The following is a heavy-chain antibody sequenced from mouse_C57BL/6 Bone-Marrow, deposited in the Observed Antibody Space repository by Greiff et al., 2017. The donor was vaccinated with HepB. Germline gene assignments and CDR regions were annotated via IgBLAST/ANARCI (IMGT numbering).Heavy chain of an antibody. D-gene: IGHD1-1*01. J-gene: IGHJ1*03. CDR2: ISSGGSYT. CDR1: GFTFSSYG. V-gene: IGHV5-6*01. Sequence: EVQRVESGGDLVKPGGSLKLSCAASGFTFSSYGMSWVRQTPDKRLEWVATISSGGSYTYYPDSVKGRFTISRDNAKNTLYLQMSSLKSEDTAMYYCARRAVAHWYFDVWGTGTTVTVSS. CDR3: ARRAVAHWYFDV.